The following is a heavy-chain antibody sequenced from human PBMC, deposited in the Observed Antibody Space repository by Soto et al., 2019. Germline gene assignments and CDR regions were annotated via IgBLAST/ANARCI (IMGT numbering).Heavy chain of an antibody. J-gene: IGHJ6*02. D-gene: IGHD2-21*01. CDR1: GYSFSSYW. CDR3: ARQGVVVPGYYGMDV. V-gene: IGHV5-51*01. Sequence: GDSLKISCKGSGYSFSSYWLGWGRQMPVKGLEWMGIIYPSDSYTRYSPSFQGHVTISADKSISTAYLQWSSLKASDTAMYYCARQGVVVPGYYGMDVWGQGTTVTAYS. CDR2: IYPSDSYT.